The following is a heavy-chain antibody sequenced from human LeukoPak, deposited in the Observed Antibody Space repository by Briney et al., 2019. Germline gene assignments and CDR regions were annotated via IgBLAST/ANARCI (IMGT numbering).Heavy chain of an antibody. CDR3: ARDRAWKYFEY. Sequence: PGGSLRLSCAPSGFTFSRHGMHWVRQAPGKGLEWVAMISNDGSRKYYAHSVEGRFTISRENSKNTLYMQMDRLRAEDTAVYYCARDRAWKYFEYWGQGTMVTVSS. CDR1: GFTFSRHG. V-gene: IGHV3-30*03. CDR2: ISNDGSRK. D-gene: IGHD1-1*01. J-gene: IGHJ4*02.